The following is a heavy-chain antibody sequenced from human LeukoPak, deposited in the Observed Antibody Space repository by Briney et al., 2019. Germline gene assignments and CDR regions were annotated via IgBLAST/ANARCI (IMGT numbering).Heavy chain of an antibody. CDR3: AKDRSSTTSCSNY. V-gene: IGHV3-23*01. D-gene: IGHD2-2*01. J-gene: IGHJ4*02. Sequence: GGSLRLSCAASGFNFSNYAMTWVRQAPGKGLEWVSAVTGTSSNTYYADSVKGRFTISRDNSKNMLYLEMNSLRVEDTAIYYCAKDRSSTTSCSNYWGRGTLVTVSS. CDR1: GFNFSNYA. CDR2: VTGTSSNT.